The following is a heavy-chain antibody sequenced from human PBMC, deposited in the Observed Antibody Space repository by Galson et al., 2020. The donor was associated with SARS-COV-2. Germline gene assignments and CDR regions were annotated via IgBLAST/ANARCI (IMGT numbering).Heavy chain of an antibody. J-gene: IGHJ4*02. CDR1: GGSISSSTNY. V-gene: IGHV4-39*07. Sequence: SETLSLTCTVSGGSISSSTNYWGWIRQPPGKGLEWIGSIYHSGKSYYNPSVRSRLTISVDTSNNQFFLKLTSVTAADTALYYCARGRADYDILTGCSYWGQGILVTVSS. CDR3: ARGRADYDILTGCSY. D-gene: IGHD3-9*01. CDR2: IYHSGKS.